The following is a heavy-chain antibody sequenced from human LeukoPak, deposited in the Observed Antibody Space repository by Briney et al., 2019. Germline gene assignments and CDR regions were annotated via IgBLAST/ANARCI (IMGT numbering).Heavy chain of an antibody. CDR3: AKDLEDIVASHWDYFDY. V-gene: IGHV3-23*01. J-gene: IGHJ4*02. CDR2: ISGSGGST. Sequence: GGSLRLSCAASGFTFSGFAMTWVRQAPGKGLEWVSPISGSGGSTYYADSVKGRFTISRDNSKNTLYLQVNSLRAEDTAIYYCAKDLEDIVASHWDYFDYWGQGTLVTVSS. D-gene: IGHD5-12*01. CDR1: GFTFSGFA.